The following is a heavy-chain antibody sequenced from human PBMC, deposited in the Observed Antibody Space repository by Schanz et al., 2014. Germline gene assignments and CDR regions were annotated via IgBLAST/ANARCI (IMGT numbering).Heavy chain of an antibody. V-gene: IGHV3-30-3*01. CDR1: GFTFSSYA. CDR2: ISNDGSIK. Sequence: VQLVESGGGLVQPGGSLRLSCAASGFTFSSYAMSWVRQAPGKGLEWVALISNDGSIKYYADSVEGRFTISRDNSKNTLYLQMNTLRAEDTAVYYCARDRGYCSGGSCLTFDYWGQGTLVTVSS. J-gene: IGHJ4*02. CDR3: ARDRGYCSGGSCLTFDY. D-gene: IGHD2-15*01.